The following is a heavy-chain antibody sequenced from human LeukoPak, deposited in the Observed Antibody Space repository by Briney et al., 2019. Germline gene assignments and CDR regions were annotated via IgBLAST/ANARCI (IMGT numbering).Heavy chain of an antibody. V-gene: IGHV3-49*04. CDR3: KAGSRTFDY. J-gene: IGHJ4*02. Sequence: GRSLTLSCTASGFTSGVYAMSWARQAPGKGLVWVGFIRSKAYGVTTQSAASVKGRFTISRDDSKSIAYLQMNSLKAEDTAVYYCKAGSRTFDYWGQGTLVTVSS. CDR2: IRSKAYGVTT. CDR1: GFTSGVYA. D-gene: IGHD6-19*01.